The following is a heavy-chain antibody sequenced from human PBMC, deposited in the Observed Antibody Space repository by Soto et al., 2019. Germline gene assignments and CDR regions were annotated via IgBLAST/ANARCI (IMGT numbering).Heavy chain of an antibody. D-gene: IGHD5-12*01. Sequence: QVQLVQSGAEVKKPESSVKVSCKAPGGTFSTYAISWVRQAPGQGLEWMGGIIPMFGTANYAQRLQDRVTITADESTNTVSMELSSLRSEDTAVYFCASGIKLWLRRINNGYSGWGQGTLVTVSS. J-gene: IGHJ4*02. V-gene: IGHV1-69*12. CDR3: ASGIKLWLRRINNGYSG. CDR2: IIPMFGTA. CDR1: GGTFSTYA.